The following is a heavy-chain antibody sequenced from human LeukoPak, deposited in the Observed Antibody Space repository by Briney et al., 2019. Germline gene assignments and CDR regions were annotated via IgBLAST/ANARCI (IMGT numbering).Heavy chain of an antibody. J-gene: IGHJ1*01. CDR1: GFTFSSYS. Sequence: GGSLRLSCAASGFTFSSYSMSWVRQAPGKGLEWVSYISSSSSTIYYADSVKGRFTISRDNAKNSLYLQMNSLRAEDTAVYYCAREGSGSYYSLVYFQHWGQGTLVTVSS. CDR3: AREGSGSYYSLVYFQH. D-gene: IGHD1-26*01. CDR2: ISSSSSTI. V-gene: IGHV3-48*01.